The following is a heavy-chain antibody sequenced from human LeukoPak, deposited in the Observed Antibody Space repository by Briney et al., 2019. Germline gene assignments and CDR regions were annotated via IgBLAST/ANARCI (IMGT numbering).Heavy chain of an antibody. Sequence: GGSLRLSCATSGFTFEDYAMHWGRQAPGKGLEWGSLISGDGGTTYYADSVKGRFTISTDNSKSSLYLQMNSLRAEDNALYYCAKDIYRGGYPTLFDYRGQGTLVTVSS. CDR1: GFTFEDYA. CDR2: ISGDGGTT. CDR3: AKDIYRGGYPTLFDY. V-gene: IGHV3-43*02. D-gene: IGHD3-22*01. J-gene: IGHJ4*02.